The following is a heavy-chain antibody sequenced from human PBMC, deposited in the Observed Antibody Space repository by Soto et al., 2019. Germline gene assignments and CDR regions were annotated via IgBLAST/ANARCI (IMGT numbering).Heavy chain of an antibody. Sequence: PSETLSLTCTVSGGSISSSSYYWGWIRQPPGKGLEWIGSIYYSGSTYYNPSLKSRVTISVDTSKNQFSLKLSSVTAADTAVYYCARVGPPQRFDYWGQGTLVTVSS. CDR2: IYYSGST. J-gene: IGHJ4*02. V-gene: IGHV4-39*01. CDR1: GGSISSSSYY. CDR3: ARVGPPQRFDY.